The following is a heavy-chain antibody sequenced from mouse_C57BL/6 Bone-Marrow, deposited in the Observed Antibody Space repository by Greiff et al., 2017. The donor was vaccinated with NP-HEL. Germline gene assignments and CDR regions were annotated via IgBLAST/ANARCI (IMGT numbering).Heavy chain of an antibody. Sequence: QVQLQQPGAELVRPGSSVKLSCKASGYTFTSYWMDWVKQRPGQGLEWIGNIYPSDSETHYNQKFKDKATLTVDKSSSTAYMQLSSLTSEDSAVYYCARIVTTRLETYWGQGTLVTVSA. CDR3: ARIVTTRLETY. CDR2: IYPSDSET. D-gene: IGHD2-5*01. CDR1: GYTFTSYW. J-gene: IGHJ3*01. V-gene: IGHV1-61*01.